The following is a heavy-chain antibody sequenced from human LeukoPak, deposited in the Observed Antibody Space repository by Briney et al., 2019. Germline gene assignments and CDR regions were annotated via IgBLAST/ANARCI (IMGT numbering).Heavy chain of an antibody. Sequence: GGSLRLSCAASGFTFSSYGMHWVRQAPGKGLEWVAVISYDGSNKYYADSVKGRFTISRDNSKNTLYLQMNSLRAEDTAVYYCARAGGGSGSYYPYYYYGMDDWGQGTTVTVSS. CDR1: GFTFSSYG. J-gene: IGHJ6*02. V-gene: IGHV3-30*03. CDR3: ARAGGGSGSYYPYYYYGMDD. CDR2: ISYDGSNK. D-gene: IGHD3-10*01.